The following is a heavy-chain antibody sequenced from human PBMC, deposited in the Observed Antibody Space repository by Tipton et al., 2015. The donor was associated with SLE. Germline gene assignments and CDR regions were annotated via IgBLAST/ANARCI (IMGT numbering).Heavy chain of an antibody. V-gene: IGHV4-34*01. CDR1: GVSINRYY. Sequence: TLSLTCTVSGVSINRYYWSWIRQPPGKGLEWIGEINHSGSTNYNPSLKSRVTISVDTSKNQFSLKLSSVTAADTAVYYCARGGYNFWSGPGNYWGQGTLVTVSS. J-gene: IGHJ4*02. CDR3: ARGGYNFWSGPGNY. CDR2: INHSGST. D-gene: IGHD3-3*01.